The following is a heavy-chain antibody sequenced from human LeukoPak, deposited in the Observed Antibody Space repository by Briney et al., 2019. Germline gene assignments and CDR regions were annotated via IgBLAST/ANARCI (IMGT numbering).Heavy chain of an antibody. CDR1: GYTFTSYG. Sequence: GASVKVSCEASGYTFTSYGISWVRQAPGQGLEWMGWISAYNGNTNYAQKLQGRVTMTTDTSTSTAHMELRSLRSDDTAVYYCAREGVTMIVVAETGPDYWGQGTLVTVSS. J-gene: IGHJ4*02. CDR2: ISAYNGNT. V-gene: IGHV1-18*01. D-gene: IGHD3-22*01. CDR3: AREGVTMIVVAETGPDY.